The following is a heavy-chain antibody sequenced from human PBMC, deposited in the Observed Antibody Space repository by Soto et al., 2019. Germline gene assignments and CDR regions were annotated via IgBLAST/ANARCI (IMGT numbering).Heavy chain of an antibody. Sequence: QVQLVQSGAEMKQPGASVKVSCKTSGYAFSGYRHSWVRQGPGQGLEWMGWISGYNGNTDYAQKFQGRVTMTTDTSTSTAYMELRSLRSDDTAVYYCARDLGPPNWFDSWGQGTLVTVSS. V-gene: IGHV1-18*01. CDR1: GYAFSGYR. CDR3: ARDLGPPNWFDS. D-gene: IGHD2-8*01. CDR2: ISGYNGNT. J-gene: IGHJ5*01.